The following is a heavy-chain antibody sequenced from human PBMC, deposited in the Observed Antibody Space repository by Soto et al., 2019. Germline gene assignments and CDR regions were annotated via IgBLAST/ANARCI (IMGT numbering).Heavy chain of an antibody. D-gene: IGHD3-10*01. CDR3: ARDGGPPCYYGSGFHWLDP. J-gene: IGHJ5*02. Sequence: ASVKVSCKASGYTFISYAMHWVRQAPGQRFEWMGWINTGDGNTEYSQKLQGRVTITRDTSASTAYMELRSLRSEDTAMYYCARDGGPPCYYGSGFHWLDPWGQGTLVTVSS. CDR2: INTGDGNT. V-gene: IGHV1-3*04. CDR1: GYTFISYA.